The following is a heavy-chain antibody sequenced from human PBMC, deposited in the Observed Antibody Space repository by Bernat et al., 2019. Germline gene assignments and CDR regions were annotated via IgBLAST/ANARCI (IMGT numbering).Heavy chain of an antibody. CDR2: INPSGGST. CDR3: ARDSIFAVVAHYYLHY. Sequence: QVQLVQSGAEVKKPGASVKVSCKVSGYIFTSYYIHWVRQAPGQGLEWMGIINPSGGSTSYAQEFQDRITMTRDTSTSTVYMDLSSLRSGDTAVYYCARDSIFAVVAHYYLHYWGQGTLVTVSS. D-gene: IGHD3-3*01. V-gene: IGHV1-46*01. J-gene: IGHJ4*02. CDR1: GYIFTSYY.